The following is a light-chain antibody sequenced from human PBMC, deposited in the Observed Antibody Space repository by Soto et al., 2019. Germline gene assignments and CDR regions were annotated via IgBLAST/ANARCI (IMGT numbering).Light chain of an antibody. J-gene: IGKJ5*01. CDR3: QQRSDWPIT. CDR1: QSVDSY. CDR2: GAS. V-gene: IGKV3-11*01. Sequence: EIVLTQSPATLSLSPGERATLSCRASQSVDSYLVWYQQKPGQAPRLLISGASNRATGIPARFSGSGSGTDFTLTISSLDSEDFAIYYCQQRSDWPITFGQGTRLETK.